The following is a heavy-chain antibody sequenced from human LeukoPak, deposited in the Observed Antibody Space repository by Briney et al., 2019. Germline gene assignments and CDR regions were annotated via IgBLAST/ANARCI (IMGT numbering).Heavy chain of an antibody. D-gene: IGHD3-22*01. CDR1: GFTFSSYW. CDR2: IKNDGSST. CDR3: LRGAHYDTSGYYY. J-gene: IGHJ4*02. Sequence: GGSLRLSCAASGFTFSSYWMHWVRQAPGKGLVRVSRIKNDGSSTIYADSVRGRFSISRDNAKNTLYLQMNSLRHEDTAVYYCLRGAHYDTSGYYYWGQGALVTVSS. V-gene: IGHV3-74*01.